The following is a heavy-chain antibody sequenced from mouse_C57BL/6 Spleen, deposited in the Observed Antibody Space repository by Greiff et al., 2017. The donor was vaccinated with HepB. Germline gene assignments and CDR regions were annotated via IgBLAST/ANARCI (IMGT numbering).Heavy chain of an antibody. CDR1: GYSITSGYY. CDR3: ASYYGNF. V-gene: IGHV3-6*01. CDR2: ISYDGSN. J-gene: IGHJ2*01. D-gene: IGHD2-1*01. Sequence: EVHLVESGPGLVKPSQSLSLTCSVIGYSITSGYYWNWIRQFPGNKLEWMGYISYDGSNNYNPSLKNRISITRDTSKNQFFLKLNSVTTEDTATYYCASYYGNFWGQGTTLTVSS.